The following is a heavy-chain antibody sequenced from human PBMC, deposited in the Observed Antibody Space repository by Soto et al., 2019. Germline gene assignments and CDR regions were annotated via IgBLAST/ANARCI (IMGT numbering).Heavy chain of an antibody. Sequence: SVKVSCTASGGTFSSYAISWVRQAPGQGLEWMGGIIPIFGTANYAQKFQGRVTITADESTSTAYMELSSLRSEDTAVYYCARDQTVPGRGAAGLFDYWGQGTQVTLSS. CDR2: IIPIFGTA. CDR3: ARDQTVPGRGAAGLFDY. V-gene: IGHV1-69*13. D-gene: IGHD6-13*01. CDR1: GGTFSSYA. J-gene: IGHJ4*02.